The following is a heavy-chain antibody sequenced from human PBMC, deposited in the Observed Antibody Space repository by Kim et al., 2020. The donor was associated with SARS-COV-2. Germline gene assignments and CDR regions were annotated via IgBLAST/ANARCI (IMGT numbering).Heavy chain of an antibody. J-gene: IGHJ4*02. CDR3: ARPLRDSSGPNPEFDY. Sequence: GESLKISCKGSGYSFTSYWISWVRQMPGKGLEWMGRIDPSDSYTNYSPSFQGHVTISADKSISTAYLQWSSLKASDTAMYYCARPLRDSSGPNPEFDYWGQGTLVTVSS. CDR2: IDPSDSYT. CDR1: GYSFTSYW. V-gene: IGHV5-10-1*01. D-gene: IGHD3-22*01.